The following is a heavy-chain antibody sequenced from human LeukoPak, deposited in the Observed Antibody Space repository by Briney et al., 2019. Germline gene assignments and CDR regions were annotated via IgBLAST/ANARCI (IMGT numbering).Heavy chain of an antibody. CDR2: IGTAGDT. V-gene: IGHV3-13*04. D-gene: IGHD3-22*01. J-gene: IGHJ3*02. CDR3: ARDHYYDSSGYYPVTDAFDI. Sequence: GGSLRLSCAASGFTFSSYDMHWVRQATGKGLEWVSAIGTAGDTYYPGSVKGRFTISRENAKNSLYLQMNSLRAGDTAVYYCARDHYYDSSGYYPVTDAFDIWGQGTMVTVSS. CDR1: GFTFSSYD.